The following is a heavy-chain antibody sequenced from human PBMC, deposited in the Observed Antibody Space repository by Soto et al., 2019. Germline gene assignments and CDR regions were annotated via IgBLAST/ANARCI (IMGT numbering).Heavy chain of an antibody. J-gene: IGHJ5*02. CDR3: ARRGGYGAIDWFDP. Sequence: QVQLVQSGAEVKKPGSSVKVSCKASGGTFSSCAISWVRQAPGQGLEWMGGIIPIFGTANYAQKFQGRVTITADESTSTAYMELSSLGSEDTAVYYCARRGGYGAIDWFDPWGPGTLVTVSS. CDR1: GGTFSSCA. D-gene: IGHD5-12*01. CDR2: IIPIFGTA. V-gene: IGHV1-69*01.